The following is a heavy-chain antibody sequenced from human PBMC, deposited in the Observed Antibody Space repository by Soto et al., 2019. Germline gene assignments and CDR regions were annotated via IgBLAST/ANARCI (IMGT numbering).Heavy chain of an antibody. V-gene: IGHV3-11*05. J-gene: IGHJ3*02. Sequence: PEGTLRPSCSASGFTCSVYYMSWIRQAPGKGLEWVSYIGSSSSYTNYADSVKGRFTISRDNAKNSLFLQMNSLRAEDTAVYYCARVTRDAFAIWGQGT. CDR2: IGSSSSYT. CDR3: ARVTRDAFAI. CDR1: GFTCSVYY.